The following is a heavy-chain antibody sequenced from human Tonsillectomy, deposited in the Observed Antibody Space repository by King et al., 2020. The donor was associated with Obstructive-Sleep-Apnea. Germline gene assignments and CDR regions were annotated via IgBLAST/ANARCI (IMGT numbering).Heavy chain of an antibody. J-gene: IGHJ4*02. CDR3: VRPTAMSEGFDY. CDR1: GFTFSGYA. CDR2: ISGSGSRT. D-gene: IGHD2-2*01. Sequence: VQLVESGGRLVQPGGSLRLSCAASGFTFSGYAMSWVRQAPGKGLEWVSGISGSGSRTYYADSVKGRFTISRDNSKNTLYLQMNGLRAEDTAVYYCVRPTAMSEGFDYWGQGTLVTVSS. V-gene: IGHV3-23*04.